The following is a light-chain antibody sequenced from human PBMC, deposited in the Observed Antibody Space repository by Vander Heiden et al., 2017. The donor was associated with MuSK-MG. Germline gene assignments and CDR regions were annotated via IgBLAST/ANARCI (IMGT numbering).Light chain of an antibody. CDR3: FQSTPGT. CDR1: QSLVYSDGNTY. CDR2: KVS. Sequence: DGVMTQSPLSLPVTLGQPASIACRSSQSLVYSDGNTYLNWVQQRPGQSPRRLIYKVSNWDSGVQDRFRGSGSGTDFTLKSSRVEAEDVGVYHQFQSTPGTFGGGTKVEIK. V-gene: IGKV2D-30*01. J-gene: IGKJ4*01.